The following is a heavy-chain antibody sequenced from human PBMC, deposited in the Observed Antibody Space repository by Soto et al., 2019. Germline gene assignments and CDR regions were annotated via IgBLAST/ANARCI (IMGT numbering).Heavy chain of an antibody. CDR2: INADYGNT. V-gene: IGHV1-18*01. CDR3: ARCIQGADYYGMDV. D-gene: IGHD5-18*01. Sequence: QAQLVQSGAEVRKPGASVKVSCKASGYTFYSHSISWVRQAPGQGLEWMGRINADYGNTQYAQKFRGRVTMTTDTXXTTVYMELTNLRSDDTAVYYCARCIQGADYYGMDVWGQGTTVTVSS. J-gene: IGHJ6*02. CDR1: GYTFYSHS.